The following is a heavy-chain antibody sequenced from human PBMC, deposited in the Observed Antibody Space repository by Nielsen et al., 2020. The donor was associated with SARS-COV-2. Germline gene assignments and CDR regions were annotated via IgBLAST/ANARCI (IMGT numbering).Heavy chain of an antibody. V-gene: IGHV4-34*01. CDR3: ARDPRYYDFWSGYLTEPRDPVNYYYYYMDV. CDR2: INHSGST. Sequence: SETLSLTCAVYGGSFSGYYWSWIRQPPGKGLEWIGEINHSGSTNYNPSLKSRVTISIDTSKNQFSLKLSSVTAADTAVYYCARDPRYYDFWSGYLTEPRDPVNYYYYYMDVWGKGTTVTVSS. D-gene: IGHD3-3*01. J-gene: IGHJ6*03. CDR1: GGSFSGYY.